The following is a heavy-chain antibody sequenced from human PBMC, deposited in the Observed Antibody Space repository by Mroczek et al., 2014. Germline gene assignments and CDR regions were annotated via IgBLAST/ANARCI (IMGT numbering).Heavy chain of an antibody. CDR1: GGSISSYY. D-gene: IGHD6-6*01. V-gene: IGHV4-59*01. Sequence: QVQLQQWGPGLVKPSETLSLTCTVSGGSISSYYWSWIRQPPGKGLEWIGYIYYSGSTNYNPSLKSRVTISVDTSKNQFSLKLSSVTAADTAVYYCARGSIAARRRDFDYWGQGTLVTVSS. CDR2: IYYSGST. J-gene: IGHJ4*02. CDR3: ARGSIAARRRDFDY.